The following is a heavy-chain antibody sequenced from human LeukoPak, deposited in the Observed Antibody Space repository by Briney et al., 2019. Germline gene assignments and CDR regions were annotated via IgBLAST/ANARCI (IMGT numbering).Heavy chain of an antibody. J-gene: IGHJ6*04. CDR1: GGSISSGDYY. Sequence: SQTLSLTCTVSGGSISSGDYYWSWIRQPPGKGLEWIGYIYYSGSTYYNPSFKSRVTISVDTSKNQFSLKLSSVTAADTAVYYCARAEQYCSSTSCSLVNGMDVWGKGTTVTVSS. V-gene: IGHV4-30-4*01. D-gene: IGHD2-2*01. CDR3: ARAEQYCSSTSCSLVNGMDV. CDR2: IYYSGST.